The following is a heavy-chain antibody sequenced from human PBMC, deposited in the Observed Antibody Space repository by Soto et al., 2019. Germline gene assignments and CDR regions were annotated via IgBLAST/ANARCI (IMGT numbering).Heavy chain of an antibody. CDR2: FSGSGGST. CDR3: PKDETGGSNILFDD. V-gene: IGHV3-23*01. D-gene: IGHD2-2*01. J-gene: IGHJ4*02. CDR1: EFIFRINA. Sequence: PVESLRLSYAASEFIFRINAMCWVRQAPGKGLEWVSAFSGSGGSTYYGDSVMRRFTISGHNSKDTLYLQMNSMRAEDKAVYYCPKDETGGSNILFDDCRQGTLVT.